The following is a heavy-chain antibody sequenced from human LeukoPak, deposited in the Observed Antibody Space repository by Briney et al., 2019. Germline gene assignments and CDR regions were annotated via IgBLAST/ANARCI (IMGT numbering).Heavy chain of an antibody. CDR3: ARGILAVAGTY. D-gene: IGHD6-19*01. CDR1: GFTFSSYW. J-gene: IGHJ4*02. Sequence: GGSLRLSCAASGFTFSSYWMHWVRQAPGQGLVWLSRLSTDGSSTDYADSVRGRFTISRDNAKNTLYLQMNSLRAEDTAVYYCARGILAVAGTYWGQGTLVTVSS. CDR2: LSTDGSST. V-gene: IGHV3-74*01.